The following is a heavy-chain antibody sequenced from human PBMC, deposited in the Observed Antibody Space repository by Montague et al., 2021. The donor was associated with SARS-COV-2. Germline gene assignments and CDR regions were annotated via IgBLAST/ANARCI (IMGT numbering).Heavy chain of an antibody. CDR2: IKPDGTST. Sequence: SLRLSCAASGFTFRRYWMHWVRQVPGRGLVWVSRIKPDGTSTNYAASVQGRFTISRDNAKNTLSLQMNNLRAEDTAIYYCVRPLWFGDSDYYFDSWGQGTLVTVSS. D-gene: IGHD3-10*01. J-gene: IGHJ4*02. CDR1: GFTFRRYW. V-gene: IGHV3-74*01. CDR3: VRPLWFGDSDYYFDS.